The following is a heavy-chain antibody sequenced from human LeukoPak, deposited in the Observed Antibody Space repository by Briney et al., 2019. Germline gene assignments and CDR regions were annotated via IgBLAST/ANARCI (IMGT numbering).Heavy chain of an antibody. CDR2: ISESGGT. J-gene: IGHJ5*02. D-gene: IGHD2-15*01. Sequence: GGSLRLSCAASGFTFSNSAMSWVRQGPGKGLEWVSTISESGGTYYADSVKGRFTISRDNSKNTLYLQMNSLRAEDTAVYYCARGRGRGIVVVVAAKGTHIWFDPWGQGTLVTVSS. CDR3: ARGRGRGIVVVVAAKGTHIWFDP. CDR1: GFTFSNSA. V-gene: IGHV3-23*01.